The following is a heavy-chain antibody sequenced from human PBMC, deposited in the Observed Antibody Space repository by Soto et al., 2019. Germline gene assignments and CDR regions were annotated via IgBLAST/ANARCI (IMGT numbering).Heavy chain of an antibody. V-gene: IGHV1-46*01. Sequence: ASVKVSCKTSGYTFTSYFIHWVRQAPGQGLEWMGIINPSGGGTTFAQKFQGRVIMTRDTSTSTVYMELSSLTSEDSAIYYCAREEGAIGTWGQGTLVTVS. CDR3: AREEGAIGT. J-gene: IGHJ5*02. CDR2: INPSGGGT. D-gene: IGHD3-16*01. CDR1: GYTFTSYF.